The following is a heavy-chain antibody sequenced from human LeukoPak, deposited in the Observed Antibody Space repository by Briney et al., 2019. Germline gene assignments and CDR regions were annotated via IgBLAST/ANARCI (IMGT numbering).Heavy chain of an antibody. V-gene: IGHV3-66*01. CDR3: ARESTVVTPGVFEH. CDR1: GFIVSANY. D-gene: IGHD4-23*01. Sequence: PGGSLRLSCAGSGFIVSANYLSWVRQAPGKELEWLSVIYSDGSTYYADSVKGRFTISRDNSKNTLFLQMNSLRVEDTAIYYCARESTVVTPGVFEHWGQGTLVTVSS. CDR2: IYSDGST. J-gene: IGHJ4*02.